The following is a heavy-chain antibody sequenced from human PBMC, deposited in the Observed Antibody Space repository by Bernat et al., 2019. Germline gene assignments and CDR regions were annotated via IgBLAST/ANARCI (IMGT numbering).Heavy chain of an antibody. CDR2: ISDDGSNK. CDR1: GFTLSSYA. Sequence: QVQLVESGGGVVQPGRSLRLSCAASGFTLSSYAMHWVRQAPGQGLEWVAVISDDGSNKYYADSVKGRFTISRDNSKNTLYLQMNSLRAEDTAVYYCAKSRSGYYLLDYWGKGTTVTVSS. V-gene: IGHV3-30-3*02. J-gene: IGHJ6*04. D-gene: IGHD3-3*01. CDR3: AKSRSGYYLLDY.